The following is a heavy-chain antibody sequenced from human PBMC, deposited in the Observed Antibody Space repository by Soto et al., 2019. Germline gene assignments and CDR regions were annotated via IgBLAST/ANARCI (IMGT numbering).Heavy chain of an antibody. J-gene: IGHJ4*02. Sequence: GGSLRLSCAASGFSFSTYWMHWVRQAPGKGLVWVSRTNTDGSSTTYADSVEGRFTISRDNAKNTLYLQMNSLRAEDTAVYYCARGTRVIPAESDFDYWGQGTLVTVSS. CDR3: ARGTRVIPAESDFDY. V-gene: IGHV3-74*01. CDR2: TNTDGSST. D-gene: IGHD2-2*01. CDR1: GFSFSTYW.